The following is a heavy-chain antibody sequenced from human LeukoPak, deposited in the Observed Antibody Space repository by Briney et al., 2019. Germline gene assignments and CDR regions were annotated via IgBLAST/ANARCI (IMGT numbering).Heavy chain of an antibody. CDR3: ARDLWYDFWSGYLSPHDAFDI. J-gene: IGHJ3*02. CDR2: ISYDGSNK. CDR1: GFTFSSYA. V-gene: IGHV3-30-3*01. D-gene: IGHD3-3*01. Sequence: GGSLRLSCAASGFTFSSYAMHWVRQAPGKGLEWVAVISYDGSNKYYADSMKGRFTISRDNSKNTLYLQMNSLRAEDTAVYYCARDLWYDFWSGYLSPHDAFDIWGQGTMVTVSS.